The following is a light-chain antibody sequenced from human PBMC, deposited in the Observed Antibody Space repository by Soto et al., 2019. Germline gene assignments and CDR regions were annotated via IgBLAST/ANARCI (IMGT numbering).Light chain of an antibody. Sequence: DIVMTQSPLSLPVTPGEPASISCRSSQSLLHCNGYYYVDWYLQKPGQSPQLLIYLGSNRASGVPDRFSGSGSGTDFTLKISRVEAEDVGVYYCMQALQTPPTFGGGTKVEIK. J-gene: IGKJ4*01. V-gene: IGKV2-28*01. CDR2: LGS. CDR3: MQALQTPPT. CDR1: QSLLHCNGYYY.